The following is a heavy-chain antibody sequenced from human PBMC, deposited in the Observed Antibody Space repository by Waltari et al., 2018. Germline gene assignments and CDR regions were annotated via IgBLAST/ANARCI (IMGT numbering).Heavy chain of an antibody. J-gene: IGHJ4*02. CDR2: VHYSGSV. D-gene: IGHD3-16*02. CDR3: ARAFGGWQSYQFDA. CDR1: GGSISISTYY. Sequence: QLQLQESGPGLVKPSETLSIICTVSGGSISISTYYWAWIRQTPGKGPEWSGSVHYSGSVYYNPVLEGRTSLSADTSKTQFSLDLCALTAADTAIYFCARAFGGWQSYQFDAWGRGPLVTVSS. V-gene: IGHV4-39*01.